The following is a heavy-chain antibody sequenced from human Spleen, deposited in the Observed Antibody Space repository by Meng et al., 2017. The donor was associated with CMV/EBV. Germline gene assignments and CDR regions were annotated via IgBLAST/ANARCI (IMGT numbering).Heavy chain of an antibody. CDR2: INPNSGAT. V-gene: IGHV1-2*02. CDR1: GYTFTGYY. CDR3: ARRYCNGSSCSIYREVYFDY. D-gene: IGHD2-15*01. Sequence: ASVKVSCKASGYTFTGYYMHWVRQAPGQGLEWMGWINPNSGATNYAQKFQGRVTMTRDTSISTAYMELSRLRSDDTAVYYCARRYCNGSSCSIYREVYFDYWGQGILVTVSS. J-gene: IGHJ4*02.